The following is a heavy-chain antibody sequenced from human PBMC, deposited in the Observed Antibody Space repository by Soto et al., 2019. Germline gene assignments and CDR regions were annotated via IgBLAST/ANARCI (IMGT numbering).Heavy chain of an antibody. Sequence: QVQLQESGPGLVKPSETLSLTCTVSGGSINNHYWSWIRQPPGTGLGWIGYIYYTGSTNYNPALKSRVTMSVDTSKNQFSLNLTSLTAADTAIYYCARSNWYSEYWGQGTLVTVSS. CDR2: IYYTGST. J-gene: IGHJ4*02. V-gene: IGHV4-59*11. CDR1: GGSINNHY. D-gene: IGHD7-27*01. CDR3: ARSNWYSEY.